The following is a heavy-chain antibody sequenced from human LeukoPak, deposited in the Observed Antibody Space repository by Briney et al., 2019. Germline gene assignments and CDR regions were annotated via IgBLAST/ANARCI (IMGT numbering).Heavy chain of an antibody. Sequence: GGSLRLSCAASGFTFSSYSMNWVRQAPGKGLEWVSSIISSSSYIYYADSVKGRFTISRDNAKNSLYLQMNSLRAEDTAVYYCARYCSGGSCYSGGAFDIWGQGTMVTVSS. V-gene: IGHV3-21*01. J-gene: IGHJ3*02. CDR2: IISSSSYI. CDR3: ARYCSGGSCYSGGAFDI. D-gene: IGHD2-15*01. CDR1: GFTFSSYS.